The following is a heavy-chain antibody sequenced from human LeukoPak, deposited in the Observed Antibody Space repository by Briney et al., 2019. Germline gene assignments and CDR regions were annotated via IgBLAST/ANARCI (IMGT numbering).Heavy chain of an antibody. J-gene: IGHJ4*02. Sequence: GGSLRLSCAASGFTFSSYAMHWVRQAPGKGLEWVAVISYDGSNKYYADSVKGRFTISRDNSKNTLYLQMNSLRAEDTAVYYCAKDVSVYSHGPWGYFDYWGQGTLVTVSS. CDR3: AKDVSVYSHGPWGYFDY. D-gene: IGHD5-18*01. V-gene: IGHV3-30-3*01. CDR1: GFTFSSYA. CDR2: ISYDGSNK.